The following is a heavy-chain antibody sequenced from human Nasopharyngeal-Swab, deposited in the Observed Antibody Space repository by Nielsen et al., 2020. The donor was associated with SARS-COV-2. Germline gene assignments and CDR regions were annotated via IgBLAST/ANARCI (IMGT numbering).Heavy chain of an antibody. CDR2: IWYDGSNK. V-gene: IGHV3-33*06. D-gene: IGHD2-21*01. CDR3: VKGPPAVIHYFDY. CDR1: GFTFSSYG. J-gene: IGHJ4*02. Sequence: GESLKISCAASGFTFSSYGMHWVRQAPGKGPEWVAVIWYDGSNKYYADSVKGRFTISRDNSKNTLYLQMNSLRAEDTAVYYCVKGPPAVIHYFDYWGQGTLVTVSS.